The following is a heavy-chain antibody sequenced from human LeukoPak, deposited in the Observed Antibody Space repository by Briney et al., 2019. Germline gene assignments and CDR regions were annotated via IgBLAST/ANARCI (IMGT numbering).Heavy chain of an antibody. Sequence: SETLSLTCTVSGGSISSSSYYWGWIRQPPGKGLEWIGSIYYSGSTYYNPSLKSRVTISVDTSKNQFSLKLSSVTAADTAVYYCATAGGHYYYYYMDVWGKGTTVTVSS. CDR2: IYYSGST. D-gene: IGHD2-21*02. CDR1: GGSISSSSYY. CDR3: ATAGGHYYYYYMDV. V-gene: IGHV4-39*07. J-gene: IGHJ6*03.